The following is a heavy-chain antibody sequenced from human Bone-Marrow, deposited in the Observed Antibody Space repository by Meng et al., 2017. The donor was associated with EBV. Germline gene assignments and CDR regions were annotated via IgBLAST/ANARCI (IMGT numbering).Heavy chain of an antibody. V-gene: IGHV4-4*02. CDR1: GGSISSSNW. J-gene: IGHJ5*02. CDR2: IYHSGST. Sequence: QLQLQESGPGLVKPSGXLSLTCAVPGGSISSSNWWSWVRQPPGKGLEWIGEIYHSGSTNYNPSLKSRVTISVDKSKNQFSLKLSSVTAADTAVYYCARRSITMVRGVDDWFDPWGQGTLVTVSS. D-gene: IGHD3-10*01. CDR3: ARRSITMVRGVDDWFDP.